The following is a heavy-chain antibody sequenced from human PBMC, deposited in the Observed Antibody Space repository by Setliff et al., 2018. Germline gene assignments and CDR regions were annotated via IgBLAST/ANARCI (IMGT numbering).Heavy chain of an antibody. CDR2: ISSSSSYI. V-gene: IGHV3-21*01. D-gene: IGHD3-22*01. CDR3: ARDRSYYYDSSGYYPL. J-gene: IGHJ3*01. CDR1: GFTFSSYS. Sequence: GGSLRLSCAASGFTFSSYSMNWVRQAPGKGLEWVSSISSSSSYIYYADSVKGRFTISRENAKNSLYLQMNSLRAEDTAVYYCARDRSYYYDSSGYYPLWGQGTMVTVSS.